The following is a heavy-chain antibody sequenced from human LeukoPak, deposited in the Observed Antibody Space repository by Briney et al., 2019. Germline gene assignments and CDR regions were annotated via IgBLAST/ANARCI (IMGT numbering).Heavy chain of an antibody. CDR3: ARDPGYCSGGSCYRLNWFDP. CDR2: IYYSGST. D-gene: IGHD2-15*01. J-gene: IGHJ5*02. V-gene: IGHV4-59*01. CDR1: GGSISSYY. Sequence: SKTLSLTCTVSGGSISSYYWSWIRQPPGKGLEWIGYIYYSGSTNYNPSLKSRVTISVDTSKNQFSLKLSSVTAADTAVYYCARDPGYCSGGSCYRLNWFDPWGQGTLVTVSS.